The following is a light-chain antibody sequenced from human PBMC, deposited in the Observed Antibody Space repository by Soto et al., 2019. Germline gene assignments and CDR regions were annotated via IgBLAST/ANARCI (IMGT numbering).Light chain of an antibody. J-gene: IGKJ1*01. Sequence: EMVLTQSPGTLSLSPGEIATLSCSASQSVSSNYLAWYQQKPGQAPRLLIYGASSRAACIPDRFSGSGSGTDFTLNISRLKPQDLAVYYCPQHVTSFWTFGNGTTVQIK. CDR1: QSVSSNY. CDR3: PQHVTSFWT. CDR2: GAS. V-gene: IGKV3-20*01.